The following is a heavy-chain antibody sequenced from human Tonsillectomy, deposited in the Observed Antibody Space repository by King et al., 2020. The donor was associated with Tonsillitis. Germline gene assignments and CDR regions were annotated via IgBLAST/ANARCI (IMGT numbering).Heavy chain of an antibody. CDR1: GFTFNNYA. Sequence: VQLVESGGGLVQPGGSLRLSCAASGFTFNNYAMSWVRQAPGKGLEWVSGISGSGGSTYYADSVKGRFTISRDKSKNTLYLQMNSLRAADTSVYYCAKDGSSWYETRYSYMDVWGQGTTVTVSS. CDR2: ISGSGGST. V-gene: IGHV3-23*04. D-gene: IGHD6-13*01. J-gene: IGHJ6*03. CDR3: AKDGSSWYETRYSYMDV.